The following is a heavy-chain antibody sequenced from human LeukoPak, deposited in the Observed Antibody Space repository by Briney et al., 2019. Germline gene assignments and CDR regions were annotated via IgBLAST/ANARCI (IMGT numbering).Heavy chain of an antibody. Sequence: GGSLRLSCAASGFTFSSYSMNWVRQAPGKGLEWVSYISSSSSTTYYADSVKGRFTISRDNSKNTLYLEMKSLRAEDTAVYYCARDYHDSSGYYSLNYWGQGTLVTVSS. V-gene: IGHV3-48*01. D-gene: IGHD3-22*01. CDR1: GFTFSSYS. J-gene: IGHJ4*02. CDR2: ISSSSSTT. CDR3: ARDYHDSSGYYSLNY.